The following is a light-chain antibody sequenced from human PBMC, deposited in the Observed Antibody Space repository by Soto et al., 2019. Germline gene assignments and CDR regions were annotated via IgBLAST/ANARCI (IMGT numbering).Light chain of an antibody. CDR3: QQYGTTPLYT. Sequence: EIVLTQSPGTLSLSPGERATLSCRANESVRSSYLAWYRQKPGQAPRLLIYGASSRATGIPDRFSGSGSGTDFTLTISRLEPEDFAVYYCQQYGTTPLYTFGQGTKLEIK. J-gene: IGKJ2*01. CDR2: GAS. CDR1: ESVRSSY. V-gene: IGKV3-20*01.